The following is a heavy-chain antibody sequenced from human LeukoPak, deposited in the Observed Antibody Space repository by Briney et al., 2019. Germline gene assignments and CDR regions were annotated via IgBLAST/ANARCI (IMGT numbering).Heavy chain of an antibody. Sequence: GGSLRPSCAASGFSFSNYGMHWVRQAPGKGLEWVAFIRYDGSKKYYADSVKGRFTISRDKSKNTLSLQMNSLRAEDTAVYYCAKDFSVKWELLIGHWGQGTLVTVSS. CDR3: AKDFSVKWELLIGH. J-gene: IGHJ4*02. CDR1: GFSFSNYG. D-gene: IGHD1-26*01. V-gene: IGHV3-30*02. CDR2: IRYDGSKK.